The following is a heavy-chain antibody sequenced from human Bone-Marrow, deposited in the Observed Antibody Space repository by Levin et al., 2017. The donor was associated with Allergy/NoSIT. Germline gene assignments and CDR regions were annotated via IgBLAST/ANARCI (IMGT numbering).Heavy chain of an antibody. CDR3: ASDSGSYRFDY. CDR1: GFTVSSHY. D-gene: IGHD1-26*01. V-gene: IGHV3-53*01. Sequence: SGGSLRLSCAASGFTVSSHYMSWVRQAPGKGLEWVSVIYSGGSTYYADSVKGRFTISRDNSQNTLYLQMNSLRAEDTAVYYCASDSGSYRFDYWGQGTLVTVSS. CDR2: IYSGGST. J-gene: IGHJ4*02.